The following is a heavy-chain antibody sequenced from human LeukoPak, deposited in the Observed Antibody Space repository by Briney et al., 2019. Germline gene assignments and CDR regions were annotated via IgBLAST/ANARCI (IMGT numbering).Heavy chain of an antibody. CDR2: INPNSGGT. V-gene: IGHV1-2*02. J-gene: IGHJ4*02. Sequence: GASVKVSCKASGYTFTGYYMHWVRQAPGQGLEWMGWINPNSGGTNYAQKFQGRVTMTRDTSISTAYMELSRLRSDDTAVYYCARGGGGRSWFSTYSGYTFDYWGQGTLVTVSS. D-gene: IGHD5-12*01. CDR3: ARGGGGRSWFSTYSGYTFDY. CDR1: GYTFTGYY.